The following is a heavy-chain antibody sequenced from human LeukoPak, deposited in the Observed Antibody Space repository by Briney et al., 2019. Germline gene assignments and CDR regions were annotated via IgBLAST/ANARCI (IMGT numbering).Heavy chain of an antibody. Sequence: PSETLSLTCTVSGGSFSSFYWSWIRQPAGKGLEWIGRIYSTGSTNYNPSLKSRVTMSADTSKNQFSLKVRSVTAAATAVYYCAGVSYGRRDYWGQGTLVSVSS. CDR2: IYSTGST. D-gene: IGHD3-10*01. CDR1: GGSFSSFY. CDR3: AGVSYGRRDY. J-gene: IGHJ4*02. V-gene: IGHV4-4*07.